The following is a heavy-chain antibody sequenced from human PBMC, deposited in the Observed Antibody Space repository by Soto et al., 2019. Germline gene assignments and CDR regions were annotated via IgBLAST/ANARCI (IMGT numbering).Heavy chain of an antibody. CDR2: INPNSGGT. J-gene: IGHJ4*02. CDR1: GYTFAGYY. V-gene: IGHV1-2*02. Sequence: GASVKVSCKASGYTFAGYYMHWVRQAPGQGLEWMGWINPNSGGTNYAQKFQGRVTMTRDTSISTAYMELSRLRSDDTAVYYCARDDSLERSFDYWGQGTLVTVSS. D-gene: IGHD1-1*01. CDR3: ARDDSLERSFDY.